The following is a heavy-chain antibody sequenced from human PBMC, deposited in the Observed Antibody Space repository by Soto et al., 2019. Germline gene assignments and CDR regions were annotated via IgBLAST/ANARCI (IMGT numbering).Heavy chain of an antibody. CDR2: MNPKTGNT. CDR1: GYTFTNYN. Sequence: QEQLVQSGAEVKKPGAPVKVSCKASGYTFTNYNIDWVRQATGQGLEWMGWMNPKTGNTGYAEKFQGRVTMTRNSSINTAFMALSALGSQDTAVYYCAREAAAVPSLYIHDMDVWGKRTTVTVSS. CDR3: AREAAAVPSLYIHDMDV. D-gene: IGHD6-25*01. J-gene: IGHJ6*03. V-gene: IGHV1-8*01.